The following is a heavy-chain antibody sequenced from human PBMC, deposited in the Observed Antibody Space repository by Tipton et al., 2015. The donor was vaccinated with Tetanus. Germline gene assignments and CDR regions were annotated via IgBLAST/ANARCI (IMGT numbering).Heavy chain of an antibody. CDR2: THHSGNT. Sequence: TLSLTCTVSGGSVRSANYWSWIRQSPGKGLEWIGYTHHSGNTNYNPSLSGRATTSVDTSKNQFSLKMSSVTAADTAVYYCARWGDASGSTNLYAFDIWGQGTMVSVSS. CDR1: GGSVRSANY. D-gene: IGHD3-10*01. J-gene: IGHJ3*02. CDR3: ARWGDASGSTNLYAFDI. V-gene: IGHV4-61*01.